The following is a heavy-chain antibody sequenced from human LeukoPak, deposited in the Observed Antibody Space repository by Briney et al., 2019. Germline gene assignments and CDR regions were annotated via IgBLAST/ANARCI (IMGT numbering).Heavy chain of an antibody. CDR3: ASLYDYGGNSDFDY. Sequence: QTGGSLRLSCTVSGFTLSNYWMSWVRQAPGKGPEWVASIRQDGSEEYYVDSVRGRFTISRDNAKNSLYLQMNSLRAEDTAVYYCASLYDYGGNSDFDYWGQGTLVAVSS. CDR1: GFTLSNYW. CDR2: IRQDGSEE. D-gene: IGHD4-23*01. V-gene: IGHV3-7*01. J-gene: IGHJ4*02.